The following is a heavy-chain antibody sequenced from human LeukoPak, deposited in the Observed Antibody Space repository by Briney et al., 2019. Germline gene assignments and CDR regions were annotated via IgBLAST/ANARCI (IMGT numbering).Heavy chain of an antibody. CDR1: GFTFSSYA. Sequence: PGGSLRLSCAASGFTFSSYAMSWVRQAPGKGLEWVSTISGSGGSTYYADSVKGRFTISRGNSKNTLYLQIHSLRAEDTAVYYCAREWVGATNYFDYWGQGTLVTVSS. V-gene: IGHV3-23*01. CDR2: ISGSGGST. D-gene: IGHD1-26*01. CDR3: AREWVGATNYFDY. J-gene: IGHJ4*02.